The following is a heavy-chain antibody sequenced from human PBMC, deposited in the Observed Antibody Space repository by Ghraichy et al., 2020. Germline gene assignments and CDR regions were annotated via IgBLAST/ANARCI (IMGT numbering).Heavy chain of an antibody. CDR3: ARGYSSSSPSAFDI. J-gene: IGHJ3*02. V-gene: IGHV7-4-1*02. CDR1: GYTFTSYA. Sequence: ASVKVSCKASGYTFTSYAMNWVRQAPGQGLEWMGWINTNTGNPTYAQGFTGRFVFSLDTSVSTAYLQISSLKAEDTAVYYCARGYSSSSPSAFDIWGQGTMVTVSS. D-gene: IGHD6-6*01. CDR2: INTNTGNP.